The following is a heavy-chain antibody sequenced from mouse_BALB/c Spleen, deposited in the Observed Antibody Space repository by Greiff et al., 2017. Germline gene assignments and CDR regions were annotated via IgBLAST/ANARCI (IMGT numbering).Heavy chain of an antibody. V-gene: IGHV6-6*02. D-gene: IGHD1-2*01. CDR2: IRLKSNNYAP. CDR1: GFTFSNYW. Sequence: EVKLMESGGGLVQPGGSMKLSCVASGFTFSNYWMNWVRQSPEKGLEWVAEIRLKSNNYAPHYAESVKGRFTISRDDSKSSVYLQMNNLRAEDTGIYYCIRDGYPWFAYWGQGTLVTVSA. CDR3: IRDGYPWFAY. J-gene: IGHJ3*01.